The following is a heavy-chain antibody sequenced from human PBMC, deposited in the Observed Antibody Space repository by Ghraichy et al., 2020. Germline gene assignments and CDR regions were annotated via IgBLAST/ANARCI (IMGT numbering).Heavy chain of an antibody. CDR2: IYWDGAE. CDR3: AHTPYDSTGYPFDY. Sequence: QTLSLTCTFSGFSLNTPGVGVAWIRQPPGKALEWLSVIYWDGAERYRPSLRSRLTITRDFSKNHVVLTMTNLDPVDTATYYCAHTPYDSTGYPFDYWGQGTLITVSS. D-gene: IGHD3-22*01. CDR1: GFSLNTPGVG. J-gene: IGHJ4*02. V-gene: IGHV2-5*02.